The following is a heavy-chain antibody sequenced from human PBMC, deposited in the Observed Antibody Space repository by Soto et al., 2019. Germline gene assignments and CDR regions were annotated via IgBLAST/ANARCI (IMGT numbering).Heavy chain of an antibody. V-gene: IGHV3-53*01. Sequence: EVQLVESGGDLIQPGGSLRLSCAASGFTVSSHHMGWVRQAPGKGLGWVSVLQSGGTTYYADFVKGRFTISRDTSKNTLYLQMNSLRAEDTAVYYCARIPYCSGGTCYSGWYFDLWGRGTLVTVSS. CDR1: GFTVSSHH. J-gene: IGHJ2*01. CDR3: ARIPYCSGGTCYSGWYFDL. CDR2: LQSGGTT. D-gene: IGHD2-15*01.